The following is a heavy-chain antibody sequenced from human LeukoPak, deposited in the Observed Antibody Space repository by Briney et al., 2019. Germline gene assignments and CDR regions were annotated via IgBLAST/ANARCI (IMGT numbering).Heavy chain of an antibody. CDR2: VYYTGST. CDR3: ASRDTATGLD. Sequence: SETLSLTCTVSGGSLSSSGYYWGLIRQPPGKGLEWVGSVYYTGSTFYNPSLKSRVTISVDTSKNQFSLKLSSVTAADTAVYYCASRDTATGLDWGQGTLVTVSS. CDR1: GGSLSSSGYY. J-gene: IGHJ4*02. V-gene: IGHV4-39*07. D-gene: IGHD5-18*01.